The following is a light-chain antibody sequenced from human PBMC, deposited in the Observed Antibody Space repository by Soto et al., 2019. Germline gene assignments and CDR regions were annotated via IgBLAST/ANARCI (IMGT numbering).Light chain of an antibody. J-gene: IGKJ1*01. CDR2: GVS. CDR1: RGIYTH. V-gene: IGKV1-27*01. CDR3: QTYDKAPWT. Sequence: DIQMAQSPSSLSASVGDRVTITCRASRGIYTHLAWYQQKPGNAPKLLIYGVSTLQSGVPSRFSASGSGTDFFLTISGLQSEDVGTYFCQTYDKAPWTFGPGTRV.